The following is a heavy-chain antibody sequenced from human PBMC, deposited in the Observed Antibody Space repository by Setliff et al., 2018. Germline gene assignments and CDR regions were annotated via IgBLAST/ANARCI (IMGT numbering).Heavy chain of an antibody. Sequence: ASVKVSCKASGYNFPGYYLHWVRQAPGQGLEWMGWISPHTGNTQYAQNFQGRVTMTRDTSITTAYMELSSLRSNGTALYYCARRAFIETITGYCFDLWGQGTQVTVSS. V-gene: IGHV1-2*02. J-gene: IGHJ4*02. CDR2: ISPHTGNT. CDR3: ARRAFIETITGYCFDL. CDR1: GYNFPGYY. D-gene: IGHD1-20*01.